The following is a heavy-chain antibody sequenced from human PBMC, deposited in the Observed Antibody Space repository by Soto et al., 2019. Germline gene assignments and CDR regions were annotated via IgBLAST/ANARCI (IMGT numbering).Heavy chain of an antibody. V-gene: IGHV4-59*01. CDR3: ARTGEHDYGDYLPYAFDI. J-gene: IGHJ3*02. D-gene: IGHD4-17*01. CDR1: GGSISSYY. Sequence: QVQLQESGPGLVKPSETLSLTCTVSGGSISSYYWSWLRQPPGKGLEWIGYISYSGSTNYNPSLKNRVTISVDTSKNQFSLKLSSVTDADTAVYYCARTGEHDYGDYLPYAFDIWGQGTMVTVSS. CDR2: ISYSGST.